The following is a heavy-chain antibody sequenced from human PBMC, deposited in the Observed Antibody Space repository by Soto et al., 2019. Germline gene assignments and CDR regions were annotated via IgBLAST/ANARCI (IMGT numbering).Heavy chain of an antibody. CDR1: AFTFDDYA. V-gene: IGHV3-9*01. D-gene: IGHD3-22*01. CDR3: AKDIDSSGYHPSS. J-gene: IGHJ5*02. CDR2: LSWNSGSI. Sequence: SLRLSCVASAFTFDDYAMHCDRPVAGKGLGWVSGLSWNSGSIGYADSVKGRFTISRDNAKNSLYLQMNSLRAEDTALYYCAKDIDSSGYHPSSWGQGTQVTVSS.